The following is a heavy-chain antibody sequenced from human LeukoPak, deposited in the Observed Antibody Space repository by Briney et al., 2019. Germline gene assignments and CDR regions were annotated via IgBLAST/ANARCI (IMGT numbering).Heavy chain of an antibody. CDR1: GDSISRSSDY. J-gene: IGHJ3*02. CDR3: ARDYLGGNPDAFDI. D-gene: IGHD4-23*01. V-gene: IGHV4-39*06. CDR2: IYYSGST. Sequence: SETMSLTCTVSGDSISRSSDYWGWIRQPPGKELEWIGSIYYSGSTYYNPSLNSRVTISVDTSKNQFPLKLSSVTAADTAVYYCARDYLGGNPDAFDIWGQGTMVTVSS.